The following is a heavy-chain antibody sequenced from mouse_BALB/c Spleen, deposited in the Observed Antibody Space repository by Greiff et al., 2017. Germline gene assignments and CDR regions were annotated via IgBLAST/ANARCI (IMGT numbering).Heavy chain of an antibody. Sequence: EVQLVESGGGLVQPGGSRKLSCAASGFTFSSFGMHWVRQAPEKGLEWVAYISSGSSTTYYADTVKGRFTISRDNPKNTLFLQMTSLRSEDTAMYYCARSYAYAMDYWGQGTSVTVSS. D-gene: IGHD2-12*01. CDR1: GFTFSSFG. CDR3: ARSYAYAMDY. J-gene: IGHJ4*01. CDR2: ISSGSSTT. V-gene: IGHV5-17*02.